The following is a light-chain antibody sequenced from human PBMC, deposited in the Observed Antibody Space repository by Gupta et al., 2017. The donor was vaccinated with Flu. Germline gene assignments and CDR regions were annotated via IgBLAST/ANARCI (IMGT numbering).Light chain of an antibody. CDR1: QSVSSY. Sequence: EIVLTQSPATLSLSPGERATLSCRASQSVSSYLAWYQQKPGQAPRLLIYDASNRATGIPARFSGSGSGTDFTLTISSLEPEDFAVYYCQQRSTWPGTFGQRTKLEIK. CDR2: DAS. J-gene: IGKJ2*01. V-gene: IGKV3-11*01. CDR3: QQRSTWPGT.